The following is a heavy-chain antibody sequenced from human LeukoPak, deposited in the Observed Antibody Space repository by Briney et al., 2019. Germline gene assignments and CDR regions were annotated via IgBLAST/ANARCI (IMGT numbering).Heavy chain of an antibody. CDR1: GFTFSSYA. Sequence: AGSLRLSCAASGFTFSSYAMHWVRQAPGKGPEWVAVISYDGSNRYSADSVKGRFTISRDNAKNSLYLQMNSLRAEDTAVYYCARVRPGYYYGMDVWGQGTTVTVSS. D-gene: IGHD6-6*01. J-gene: IGHJ6*02. CDR2: ISYDGSNR. V-gene: IGHV3-30*07. CDR3: ARVRPGYYYGMDV.